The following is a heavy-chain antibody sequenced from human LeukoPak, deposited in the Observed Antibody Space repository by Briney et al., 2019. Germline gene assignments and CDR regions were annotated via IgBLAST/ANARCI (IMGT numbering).Heavy chain of an antibody. CDR2: IYSSGNT. D-gene: IGHD3-22*01. CDR1: GGSIISNY. J-gene: IGHJ2*01. CDR3: ARVWLSSGSYWYFDF. Sequence: SETLSLTCTVSGGSIISNYWSWIRQPAGKGLEYIGRIYSSGNTNYNPSLKSRVTMSVDTSKNQFSLLLHSVTAADTAVYYCARVWLSSGSYWYFDFWGRGTLYIVSS. V-gene: IGHV4-4*07.